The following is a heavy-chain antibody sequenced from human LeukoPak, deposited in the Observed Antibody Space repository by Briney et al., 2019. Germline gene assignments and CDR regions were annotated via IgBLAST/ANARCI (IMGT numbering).Heavy chain of an antibody. D-gene: IGHD3-10*01. CDR1: GGSFSGYY. Sequence: SETLSLTCAVYGGSFSGYYWSWIRQPPGKGLEWIGEINHSGSTNYNPSLKSRVTISVDTSKNQFSLKLSSVTAADTAVYYCAGAAFQFGELWGPFDYWGQGTLVTVSS. CDR2: INHSGST. J-gene: IGHJ4*02. V-gene: IGHV4-34*01. CDR3: AGAAFQFGELWGPFDY.